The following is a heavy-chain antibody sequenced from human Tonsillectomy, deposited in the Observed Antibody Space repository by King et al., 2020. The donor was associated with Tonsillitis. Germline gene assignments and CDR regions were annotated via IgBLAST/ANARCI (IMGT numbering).Heavy chain of an antibody. D-gene: IGHD3-3*02. J-gene: IGHJ4*02. CDR1: GFTFNIYA. CDR3: AKEFRHSILYYIHN. CDR2: ISGGGGSI. Sequence: VQLVESGGGLVQPGGSLRLSCAASGFTFNIYAMSWVRQAPGKGLEWVSGISGGGGSIYYADPVKGRFTISRDNSKNTVYLQMNSQRAEDTAVYYCAKEFRHSILYYIHNWGAGALVTLS. V-gene: IGHV3-23*04.